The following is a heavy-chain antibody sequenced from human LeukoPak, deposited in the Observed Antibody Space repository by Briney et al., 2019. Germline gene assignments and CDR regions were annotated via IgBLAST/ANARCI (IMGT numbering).Heavy chain of an antibody. CDR3: ARSNSYYYDSSGSGAAGY. V-gene: IGHV5-51*01. J-gene: IGHJ4*02. Sequence: GESLKISCKGSGYSFTSYWIGWVRQMPGKGLEGMGIIYPGGCDTRFSPSFQGQVTISADKSISTTYLQWSSLKASDTAMYYCARSNSYYYDSSGSGAAGYWGQGTLVTVSS. CDR1: GYSFTSYW. D-gene: IGHD3-22*01. CDR2: IYPGGCDT.